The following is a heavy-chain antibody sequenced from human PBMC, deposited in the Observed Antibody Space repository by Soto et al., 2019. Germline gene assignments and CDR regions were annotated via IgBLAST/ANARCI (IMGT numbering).Heavy chain of an antibody. V-gene: IGHV1-8*01. CDR2: MNPNSGNT. CDR1: GYTFTSYD. Sequence: ASVKVSCKASGYTFTSYDINWVRQATGQGLERMGWMNPNSGNTGYAQKFQGRVTMTRNTSISTAYMELSSLRSEDTAVYYCARLKLGIDAFDIWGQGTMVTVSS. J-gene: IGHJ3*02. CDR3: ARLKLGIDAFDI. D-gene: IGHD7-27*01.